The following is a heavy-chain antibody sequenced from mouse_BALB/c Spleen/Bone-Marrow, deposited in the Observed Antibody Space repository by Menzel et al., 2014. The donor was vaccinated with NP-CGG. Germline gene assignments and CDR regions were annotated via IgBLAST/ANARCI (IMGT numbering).Heavy chain of an antibody. CDR3: NAQNYGYGAWFAY. V-gene: IGHV14-4*02. CDR1: GFNIKDYY. J-gene: IGHJ3*01. D-gene: IGHD1-2*01. Sequence: EVQLKESGAELVRSGASVKLSCTASGFNIKDYYMHWVKQRPEQGLEWIGWIDPENGDTEYAPKFQGKATMTADTSSNTAYLQLSSLTSEDTAVYYCNAQNYGYGAWFAYWGQGTLVTVSA. CDR2: IDPENGDT.